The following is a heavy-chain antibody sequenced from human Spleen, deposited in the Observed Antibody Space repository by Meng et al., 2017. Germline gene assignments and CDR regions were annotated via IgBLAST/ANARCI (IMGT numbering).Heavy chain of an antibody. D-gene: IGHD4-17*01. V-gene: IGHV4-38-2*01. Sequence: GSLRLSCAASGFTFSTYAMNWVRQAPGKGLEWIGSIYHTGSTYYNPSLKSRVTISLDTSKNQFSLKLSSVTAADTAVYYCARSGDYGDYYAFDIWGQGTMVTVSS. CDR2: IYHTGST. J-gene: IGHJ3*02. CDR1: GFTFSTYA. CDR3: ARSGDYGDYYAFDI.